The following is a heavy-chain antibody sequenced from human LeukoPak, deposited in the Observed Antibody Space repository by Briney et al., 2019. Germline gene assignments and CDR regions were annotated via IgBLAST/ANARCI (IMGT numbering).Heavy chain of an antibody. CDR3: ARAGGGTYYFDF. CDR1: GGSFSGYY. Sequence: SETLSLTCAVYGGSFSGYYWSWIRQPPGKGLEWIGEISHSGSTNYNPSLESRVTISVDTSKNQFSLKLTSVTAADTALYFCARAGGGTYYFDFWGQGTLVTVSS. V-gene: IGHV4-34*01. CDR2: ISHSGST. J-gene: IGHJ4*02. D-gene: IGHD1-26*01.